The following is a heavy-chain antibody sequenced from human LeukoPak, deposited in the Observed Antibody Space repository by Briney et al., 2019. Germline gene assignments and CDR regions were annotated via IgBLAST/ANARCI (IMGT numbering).Heavy chain of an antibody. J-gene: IGHJ4*02. CDR2: ISSSSSTI. CDR3: ARDPRETPRQQLVRDTKYPDY. CDR1: GFTFSSYS. V-gene: IGHV3-48*01. D-gene: IGHD6-13*01. Sequence: QPGGSLRLSCAASGFTFSSYSMNWVRQAPGKGLEWVSYISSSSSTIYYADSVKGRFTISRDNAKNSLYLQMNSLRAEDTAVYYCARDPRETPRQQLVRDTKYPDYWGQGTLVTVSS.